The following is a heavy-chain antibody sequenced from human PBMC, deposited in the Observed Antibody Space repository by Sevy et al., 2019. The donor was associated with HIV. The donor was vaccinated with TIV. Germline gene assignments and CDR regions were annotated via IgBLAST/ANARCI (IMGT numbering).Heavy chain of an antibody. CDR1: GFTFSSYA. CDR3: ARDEGRCSGGSCYSGVQLWFFSSPVDY. D-gene: IGHD2-15*01. V-gene: IGHV3-30-3*01. Sequence: GGSLRLSCAASGFTFSSYAMHWVRQAPGKGLEWVAVISYDGSNKYYADSVKGRFTISRDNSKKTLYLQMNSLRAEDTAVYYCARDEGRCSGGSCYSGVQLWFFSSPVDYWGQGTLVTVSS. J-gene: IGHJ4*02. CDR2: ISYDGSNK.